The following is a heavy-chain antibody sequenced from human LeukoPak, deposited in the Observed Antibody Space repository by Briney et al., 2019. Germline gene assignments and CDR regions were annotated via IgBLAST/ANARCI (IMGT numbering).Heavy chain of an antibody. CDR2: IHYSGST. V-gene: IGHV4-59*01. J-gene: IGHJ4*02. D-gene: IGHD5-18*01. Sequence: SETLSLTCTVSGGSISTYYWSWIRQLSGKGLEWIGFIHYSGSTKYNPSLNSRVTISVDTSKNQFSLTLSSVTAADTAVYYCAREYSYGYSYYFDYWGQGTLVTVSS. CDR3: AREYSYGYSYYFDY. CDR1: GGSISTYY.